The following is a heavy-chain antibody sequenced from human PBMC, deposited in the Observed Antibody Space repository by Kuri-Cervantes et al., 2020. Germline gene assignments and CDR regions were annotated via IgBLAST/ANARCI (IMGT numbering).Heavy chain of an antibody. CDR3: ARTREFSGYDNQYYYYMDV. CDR1: GGSISSYY. Sequence: GSLRLSCTVSGGSISSYYWSWIRQPPGKGLEWIGYIYYSGSTNYNPSLKSRVTISVDTSKNQFSLKLSSVTAADTAVYYCARTREFSGYDNQYYYYMDVWGKGTTVTVSS. CDR2: IYYSGST. V-gene: IGHV4-59*01. J-gene: IGHJ6*03. D-gene: IGHD5-12*01.